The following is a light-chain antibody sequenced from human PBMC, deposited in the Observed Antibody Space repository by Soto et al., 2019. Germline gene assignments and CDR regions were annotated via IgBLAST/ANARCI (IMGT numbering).Light chain of an antibody. CDR1: QSVSSY. V-gene: IGKV3-11*01. Sequence: EIVLRQSPATLSLSPGERATLSCRASQSVSSYLAWYQQKPGQAPRLLIYDASNRATGIPARFSGSGSGTDFTLTISSLDPEDFAVYNCQQRSNWPGTFGQGTKV. CDR3: QQRSNWPGT. CDR2: DAS. J-gene: IGKJ1*01.